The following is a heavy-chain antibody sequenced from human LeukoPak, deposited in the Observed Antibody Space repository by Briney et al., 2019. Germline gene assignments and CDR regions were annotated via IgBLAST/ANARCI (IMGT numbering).Heavy chain of an antibody. D-gene: IGHD2-8*02. V-gene: IGHV1-24*01. CDR2: FDPEDGET. CDR3: ARVPQIWWSRRREAAPTKNWFDP. J-gene: IGHJ5*02. CDR1: GYTLTELS. Sequence: ASVKVSCKVSGYTLTELSMHWVRQAPGKGLEWMGGFDPEDGETIYAQKFQGRVTMTEDTSTDTAYMELSSLRSEDTAVYYCARVPQIWWSRRREAAPTKNWFDPWGQGTLVTVSS.